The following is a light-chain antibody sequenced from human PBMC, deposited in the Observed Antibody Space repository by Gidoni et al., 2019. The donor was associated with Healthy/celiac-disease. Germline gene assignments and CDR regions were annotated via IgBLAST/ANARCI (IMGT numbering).Light chain of an antibody. Sequence: EIVMTQSPATLSVSPGERATLSCRASQSVSSNFAWYQQKPGQAPRLLLYGASTMATGIPARFSGSGSGTDFTLTISSLQSEDFAVYYCQQYNNWWTFGQGTKVEIK. J-gene: IGKJ1*01. V-gene: IGKV3-15*01. CDR2: GAS. CDR1: QSVSSN. CDR3: QQYNNWWT.